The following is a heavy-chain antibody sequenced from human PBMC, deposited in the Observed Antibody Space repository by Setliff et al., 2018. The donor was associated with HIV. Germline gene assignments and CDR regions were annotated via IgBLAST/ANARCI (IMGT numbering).Heavy chain of an antibody. D-gene: IGHD3-9*01. CDR1: GYTFSSNA. CDR3: ARSQGYFDWLSLGAFDY. J-gene: IGHJ4*02. V-gene: IGHV1-3*01. Sequence: GASVKVSCKASGYTFSSNAIHWVRQAPGQSLEWMGWINAGNGNTKDSQKFQGRVSITRDTSASTVNMELSSLRSEDTAIYYCARSQGYFDWLSLGAFDYWGQGTLVTVSS. CDR2: INAGNGNT.